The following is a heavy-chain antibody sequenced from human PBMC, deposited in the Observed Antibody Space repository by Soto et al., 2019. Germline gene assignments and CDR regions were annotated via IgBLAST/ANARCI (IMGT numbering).Heavy chain of an antibody. CDR1: VYSFTSYG. CDR2: ISAYNGNT. CDR3: ARDSSSVPAA. Sequence: GXSVKVSCQASVYSFTSYGTSWVRQAPGQGLEWMGWISAYNGNTDDAQKLQGRVTMTTDTSTSTAYMELRSLRSDDTAVYYCARDSSSVPAAWGQGNTVTVSS. J-gene: IGHJ6*02. D-gene: IGHD6-6*01. V-gene: IGHV1-18*04.